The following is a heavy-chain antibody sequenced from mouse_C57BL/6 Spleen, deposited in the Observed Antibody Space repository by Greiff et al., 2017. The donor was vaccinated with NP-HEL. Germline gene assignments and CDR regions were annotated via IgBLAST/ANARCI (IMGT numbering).Heavy chain of an antibody. V-gene: IGHV5-17*01. J-gene: IGHJ4*01. CDR3: PTFLVSSTFCSMDY. CDR2: ISSGSSTI. D-gene: IGHD2-13*01. CDR1: GFTFSDYG. Sequence: EVKLMESGGGLVKPGGSLKLSCAASGFTFSDYGMHWVRQAPEKGLEWVAYISSGSSTIYYADTVKGRFTISRDNAKNTLFLQMTSLRSEDTAMLSSPTFLVSSTFCSMDYWGQGTSVTVSS.